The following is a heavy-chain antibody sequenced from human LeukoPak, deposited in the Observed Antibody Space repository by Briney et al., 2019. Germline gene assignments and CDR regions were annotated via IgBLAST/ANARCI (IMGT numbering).Heavy chain of an antibody. J-gene: IGHJ4*02. CDR2: IYYSGST. CDR1: GGSISSGGYY. Sequence: PSETLSLTCTVSGGSISSGGYYWSWIRQHPGKGLEWIGYIYYSGSTYYNPSLKSRVTISVDTSKNQFSLKLSSVTAADTAVYYCARSSRRSSPYFDYWGQGTLVTVSS. D-gene: IGHD6-13*01. CDR3: ARSSRRSSPYFDY. V-gene: IGHV4-31*03.